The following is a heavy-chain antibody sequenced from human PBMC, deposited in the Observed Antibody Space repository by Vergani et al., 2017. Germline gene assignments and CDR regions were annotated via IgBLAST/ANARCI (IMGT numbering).Heavy chain of an antibody. J-gene: IGHJ4*02. D-gene: IGHD4-17*01. Sequence: QVQLQESGPGLVKPSQTLSLTCSVSGDSISSGVYYWNWIRQHPGKGLEWIGYIYSTGSTHHNPSLRRRINISVDTSKNQFSLKLSSVTAADTAVYYCARHDQGGSGGDYGDYWVDYWGQGTLVTVSS. V-gene: IGHV4-30-4*01. CDR2: IYSTGST. CDR3: ARHDQGGSGGDYGDYWVDY. CDR1: GDSISSGVYY.